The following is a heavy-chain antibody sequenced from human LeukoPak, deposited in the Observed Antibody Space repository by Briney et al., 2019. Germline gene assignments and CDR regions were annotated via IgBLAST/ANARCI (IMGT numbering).Heavy chain of an antibody. D-gene: IGHD3-10*01. CDR2: ISYPGSNR. J-gene: IGHJ4*02. V-gene: IGHV3-30*18. CDR3: AKGRDSYGSGSYSDY. Sequence: PGRSLRLSCAASAFTFSNYGMHWVRQAPGKGLEWVALISYPGSNRYYADSVKGRFTISRDNSKNTLFLEMNSLRAEDTAVSHCAKGRDSYGSGSYSDYWGQGTLVTVSS. CDR1: AFTFSNYG.